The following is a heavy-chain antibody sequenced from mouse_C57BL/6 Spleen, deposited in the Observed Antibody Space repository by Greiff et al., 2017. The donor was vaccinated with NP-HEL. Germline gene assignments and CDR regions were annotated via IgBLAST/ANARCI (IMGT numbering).Heavy chain of an antibody. CDR2: INPYNGGT. CDR1: GYTFTDYY. V-gene: IGHV1-19*01. J-gene: IGHJ2*01. CDR3: ARGDYGSSSYYIDY. D-gene: IGHD1-1*01. Sequence: EVQLQQSGPVLVKPGASVKMSCKASGYTFTDYYMNWVKQSHGKSLEWIGVINPYNGGTSYNQKFKGKATLTVDKSSSTAYMELNSLTSEDSAVYYCARGDYGSSSYYIDYWGQGTTLTVSS.